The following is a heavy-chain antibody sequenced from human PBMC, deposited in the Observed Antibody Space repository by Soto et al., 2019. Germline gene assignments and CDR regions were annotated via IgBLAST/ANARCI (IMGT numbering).Heavy chain of an antibody. Sequence: EVQLVESGGGVVQPGGSLRLSCAASGFSFSNYEMIWVRQAPGKGLEWVSYISSSGGTIDYAESGKGRFTISRDNAKNSLYLQMNSLRAEDAAIYYCARDLKTATTGAAYYHNGMDVWGQGTTVTVSS. CDR1: GFSFSNYE. CDR3: ARDLKTATTGAAYYHNGMDV. J-gene: IGHJ6*02. V-gene: IGHV3-48*03. CDR2: ISSSGGTI. D-gene: IGHD1-1*01.